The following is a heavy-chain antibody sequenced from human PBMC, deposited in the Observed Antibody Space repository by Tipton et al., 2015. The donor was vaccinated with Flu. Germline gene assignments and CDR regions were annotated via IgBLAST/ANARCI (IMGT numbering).Heavy chain of an antibody. D-gene: IGHD1-1*01. CDR1: GGSISNEY. CDR3: ARDGYKRWFDP. J-gene: IGHJ5*02. V-gene: IGHV4-4*07. Sequence: GLVKPSQTLSLTCSVSGGSISNEYWSWIRQPAGKGLEWIGRIYTSGSTNYNPSLNSRVTMSVDTSKNQFSLRLSSVTAADTAVYYCARDGYKRWFDPWGQGTLVTVSS. CDR2: IYTSGST.